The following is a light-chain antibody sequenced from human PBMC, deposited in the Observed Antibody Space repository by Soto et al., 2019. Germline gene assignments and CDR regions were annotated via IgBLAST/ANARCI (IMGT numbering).Light chain of an antibody. CDR1: QDISTY. CDR2: DGS. J-gene: IGKJ4*01. Sequence: DIQLTQSPSFLSASVGDRVTITCRASQDISTYLAWYQQKPGEAPKLLISDGSTLQSGVPSRFSASGSGIEFTLTITSLQPEDFATFYCQQFYTCLHTLGRGTKVDIK. CDR3: QQFYTCLHT. V-gene: IGKV1-9*01.